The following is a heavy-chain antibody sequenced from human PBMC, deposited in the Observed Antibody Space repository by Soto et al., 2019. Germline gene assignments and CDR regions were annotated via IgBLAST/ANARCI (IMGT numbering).Heavy chain of an antibody. CDR3: AVTPNCGRDCSAASYWYFDI. V-gene: IGHV3-23*01. CDR1: GLTFGNYA. J-gene: IGHJ2*01. D-gene: IGHD2-21*02. CDR2: ISGASGRT. Sequence: EVQLLESGGGLVQPGGSVRLSCAASGLTFGNYAMSWVRQAPGKGLEWVSTISGASGRTYYADAVKGRFTISRDNSKNTLYLQMNPLRAEDTAVYYCAVTPNCGRDCSAASYWYFDIWGRGTLVTVSS.